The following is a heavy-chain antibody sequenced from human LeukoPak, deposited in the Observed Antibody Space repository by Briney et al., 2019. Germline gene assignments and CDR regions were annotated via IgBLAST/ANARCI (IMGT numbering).Heavy chain of an antibody. CDR3: AIRPLGHCSSTSCHRGY. Sequence: PGGSLRLSCAASGFTFSSYWMHWVRHAPGKGLVWVSRINSDGSSTSYADSVKGRFTISRDNAKNTLYLQMNSLRAEDTAVYYCAIRPLGHCSSTSCHRGYWGQGTLVTVSS. D-gene: IGHD2-2*01. V-gene: IGHV3-74*01. J-gene: IGHJ4*02. CDR2: INSDGSST. CDR1: GFTFSSYW.